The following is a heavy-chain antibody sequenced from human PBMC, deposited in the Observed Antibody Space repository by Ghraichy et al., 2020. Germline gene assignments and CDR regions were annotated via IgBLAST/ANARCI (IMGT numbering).Heavy chain of an antibody. V-gene: IGHV4-34*01. D-gene: IGHD2-15*01. CDR1: GESFSAYF. J-gene: IGHJ4*02. CDR2: INHGGST. CDR3: ATARYGAGGSCPRSFDS. Sequence: SETLSLTCDVYGESFSAYFRSWIRQPPGKGLEWIGEINHGGSTNYNPSLKRRVTISVDTSKNQFSLRLSSVTAADTAVYYCATARYGAGGSCPRSFDSWGQGTLVTVSS.